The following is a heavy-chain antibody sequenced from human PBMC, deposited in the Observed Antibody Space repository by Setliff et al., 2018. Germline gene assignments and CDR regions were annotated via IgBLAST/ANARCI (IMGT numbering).Heavy chain of an antibody. D-gene: IGHD3-10*01. CDR2: ISSSGAT. Sequence: SETLSLTCSVSDDSFYSDYYFWGWIRQPPGKGLEWIATISSSGATNYNSSLKSRVTISVDKSKNQFSLSLRSVTAADTAVYYCATDGPVLNGDYISWGQGTLVTVSS. CDR3: ATDGPVLNGDYIS. CDR1: DDSFYSDYYF. V-gene: IGHV4-39*07. J-gene: IGHJ5*02.